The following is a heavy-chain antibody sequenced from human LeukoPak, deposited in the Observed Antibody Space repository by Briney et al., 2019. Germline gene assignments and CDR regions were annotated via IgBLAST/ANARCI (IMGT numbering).Heavy chain of an antibody. Sequence: PGGSLRLSCAASGFTFSSYSMNWVRQAPGKGLEWVSSISSSSSYIYYADSAKGRFTISRDNAKNSLYLQMNSLRAEDTAVYYCARTPVGGSGSYLVDYWGQGTLVTVSS. D-gene: IGHD3-10*01. CDR1: GFTFSSYS. J-gene: IGHJ4*02. CDR3: ARTPVGGSGSYLVDY. V-gene: IGHV3-21*01. CDR2: ISSSSSYI.